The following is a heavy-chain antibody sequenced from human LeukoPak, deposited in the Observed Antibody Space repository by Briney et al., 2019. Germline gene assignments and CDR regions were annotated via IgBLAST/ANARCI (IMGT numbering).Heavy chain of an antibody. CDR1: GYIFTSCG. D-gene: IGHD6-19*01. CDR2: ISAYNGNT. J-gene: IGHJ1*01. CDR3: ARDPAIAVAGKGYFQH. Sequence: ASVKVSCKASGYIFTSCGISWVRQAPGQGVEWMGWISAYNGNTNYAQKLQGRVTMTTDTSTSTAYMEVRSLRSDDTAVYYCARDPAIAVAGKGYFQHWGQGTLVTVSS. V-gene: IGHV1-18*01.